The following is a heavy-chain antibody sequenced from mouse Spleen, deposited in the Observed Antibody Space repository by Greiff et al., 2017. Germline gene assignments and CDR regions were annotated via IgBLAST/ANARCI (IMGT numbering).Heavy chain of an antibody. J-gene: IGHJ4*01. CDR3: ARNPGYYYAMDY. Sequence: EVQLQQSGGGLVKPGGSLKLSCAASGFTFSDYGMHWVRQAPEKGLEWVAYISSGSSTIYYADTVKGRFTISRDNAKNTLFLQMTSLRSEDTAMYYCARNPGYYYAMDYWGQGTSVTVSS. V-gene: IGHV5-17*01. CDR1: GFTFSDYG. CDR2: ISSGSSTI.